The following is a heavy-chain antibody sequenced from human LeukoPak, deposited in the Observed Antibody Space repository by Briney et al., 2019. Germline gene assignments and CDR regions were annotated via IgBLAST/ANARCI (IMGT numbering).Heavy chain of an antibody. CDR2: IYSGGST. Sequence: GGSLRLSCAASGFTVSKNXMNWVRQAPGKXXXWVSVIYSGGSTLYADSVKGRFTISRHNYKNTVDLQMNGLRAEDSAVYYCASESYRLYGLDVWGQGTTVTVSS. CDR1: GFTVSKNX. J-gene: IGHJ6*02. D-gene: IGHD3-16*02. CDR3: ASESYRLYGLDV. V-gene: IGHV3-53*04.